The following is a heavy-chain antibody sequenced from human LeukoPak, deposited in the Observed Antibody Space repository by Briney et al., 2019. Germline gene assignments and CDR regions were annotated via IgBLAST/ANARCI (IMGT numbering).Heavy chain of an antibody. CDR2: ISYDGSNK. V-gene: IGHV3-30*03. Sequence: GGPLRLSCAASGFTFSSYGMHWVRQAPGKGLEWVAVISYDGSNKYHADSVKGRFTISRDNSKNTLYLQMNSLRAEDTAVYHCARIGYSSSSFDYWGQGTLVIVSS. J-gene: IGHJ4*02. CDR1: GFTFSSYG. D-gene: IGHD6-13*01. CDR3: ARIGYSSSSFDY.